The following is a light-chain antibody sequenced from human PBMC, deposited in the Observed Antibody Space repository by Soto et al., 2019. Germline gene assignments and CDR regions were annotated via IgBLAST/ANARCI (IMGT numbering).Light chain of an antibody. J-gene: IGKJ1*01. CDR3: QQYGSSPWT. V-gene: IGKV3-20*01. CDR2: GAS. CDR1: QSVSSSY. Sequence: EIVLTQSPGTLSLSPGERATLSCRTSQSVSSSYLAWYQQKPGQAPRLLIYGASSRATGIRDRFSGSVSENDFPLTISRLDPEDFAVYYCQQYGSSPWTFGQGTMVEIK.